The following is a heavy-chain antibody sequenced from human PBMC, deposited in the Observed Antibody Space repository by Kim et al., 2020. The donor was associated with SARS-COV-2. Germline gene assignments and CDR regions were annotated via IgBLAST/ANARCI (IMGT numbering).Heavy chain of an antibody. Sequence: SVKVSCKASGGTFSSYAISWVRQAPGQGLEWMGGIIPIFGTANYAQKFQGRVTITADESTSTAYMELSSLRSEDTAVYYCARGRVVVVPAAIAPTRYGMDVWGQGTTVTVSS. CDR1: GGTFSSYA. D-gene: IGHD2-2*02. V-gene: IGHV1-69*13. J-gene: IGHJ6*02. CDR2: IIPIFGTA. CDR3: ARGRVVVVPAAIAPTRYGMDV.